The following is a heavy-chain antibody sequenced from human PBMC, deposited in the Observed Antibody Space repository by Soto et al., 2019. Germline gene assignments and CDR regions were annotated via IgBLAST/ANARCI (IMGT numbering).Heavy chain of an antibody. CDR3: AKRRGYSNGEFDY. J-gene: IGHJ4*02. D-gene: IGHD5-18*01. Sequence: PSETLSLTCTVSGGSISSYYWSWIRQPPGKGLEWIGYIYYSGSTNYNPSLQGRVTMTTDTSTSTAYMELRSLRSDDTAVYYCAKRRGYSNGEFDYWGQGTLVTVSS. CDR2: IYYSGST. CDR1: GGSISSYY. V-gene: IGHV4-59*03.